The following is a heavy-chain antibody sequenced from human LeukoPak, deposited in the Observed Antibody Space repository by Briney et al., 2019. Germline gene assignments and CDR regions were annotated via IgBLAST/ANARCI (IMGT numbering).Heavy chain of an antibody. CDR1: GGTFSSYA. J-gene: IGHJ4*02. V-gene: IGHV1-69*13. Sequence: ASVKASCKASGGTFSSYAISWVRQAPGQGLEWMGGIIPIFGTANYAQKFQGRVTITADESTSTAYMELSSLRSEDTAVYYCARTGSGSDSDPDYWGQGTLVTVSS. D-gene: IGHD5-12*01. CDR2: IIPIFGTA. CDR3: ARTGSGSDSDPDY.